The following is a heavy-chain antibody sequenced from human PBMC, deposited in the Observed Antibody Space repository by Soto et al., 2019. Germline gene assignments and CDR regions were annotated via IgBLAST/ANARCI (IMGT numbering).Heavy chain of an antibody. CDR1: GGSISSSSYY. D-gene: IGHD6-13*01. CDR3: ARGRRYSRSWYSDY. CDR2: IYYSGST. V-gene: IGHV4-39*01. J-gene: IGHJ4*02. Sequence: QLQLQESGPGLVKPSETLSLTCTVSGGSISSSSYYWGWIRQPPGKGLEWIGSIYYSGSTYYNPSRKSRVTISVDTSQNQFSLKLRSVTAADTAVYYCARGRRYSRSWYSDYWGQGTLVTVSS.